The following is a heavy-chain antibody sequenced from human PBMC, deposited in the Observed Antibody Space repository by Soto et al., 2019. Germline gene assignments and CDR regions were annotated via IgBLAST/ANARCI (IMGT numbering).Heavy chain of an antibody. CDR3: ARSIAVAGNMGGAFDI. CDR1: GYSFTSYW. V-gene: IGHV5-51*01. J-gene: IGHJ3*02. D-gene: IGHD6-19*01. Sequence: PGESLKISCKGSGYSFTSYWIGWVRQMPVKGLEWMGIIYPGDSDTRYSPSFQGQVTISADKSISTAYLQWSSLKASDTAMYYCARSIAVAGNMGGAFDIWRQGTMVVVSS. CDR2: IYPGDSDT.